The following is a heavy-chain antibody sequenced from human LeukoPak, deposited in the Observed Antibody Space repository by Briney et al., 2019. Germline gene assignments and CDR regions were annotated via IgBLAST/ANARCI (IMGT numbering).Heavy chain of an antibody. CDR3: ARGRYRSSDDFFDY. V-gene: IGHV3-72*01. CDR2: IRSKSNGYTT. J-gene: IGHJ4*02. D-gene: IGHD6-6*01. CDR1: GFTFSDHY. Sequence: GGSLRLSRAASGFTFSDHYMDWVRQAPGKGLEWVGRIRSKSNGYTTEYAASVKGRFTISRDDSENSLYLQMNNLGTEDTAVYFCARGRYRSSDDFFDYWGQGTLVAVSS.